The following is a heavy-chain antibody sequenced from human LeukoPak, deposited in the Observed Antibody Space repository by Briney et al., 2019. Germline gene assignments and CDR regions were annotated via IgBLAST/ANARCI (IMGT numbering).Heavy chain of an antibody. J-gene: IGHJ4*02. CDR1: GFTFSTFG. CDR3: AKGYSSLDS. D-gene: IGHD2-15*01. V-gene: IGHV3-30*02. Sequence: PGGSLRLSCAASGFAASGFTFSTFGMHWVRQAPGKGLEWVAFIRYDGSNKYYADSVKGRFTISRDDSKNTLYLQMNSLRAEDTAAYYCAKGYSSLDSWGQGTLVTVSS. CDR2: IRYDGSNK.